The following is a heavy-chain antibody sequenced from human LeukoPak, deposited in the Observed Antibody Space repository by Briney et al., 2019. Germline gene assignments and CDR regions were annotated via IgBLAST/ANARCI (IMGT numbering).Heavy chain of an antibody. CDR1: GGSISSGSYY. Sequence: SETLSLTCTVSGGSISSGSYYWSWIRQPAGKGLEWIGRVYSSGSTNYNPSLKSRVSISVDTSKNQFSLRLSSVTAADTAVYYCARGGYCGGDCYFYYWGQGTLVTVSS. CDR3: ARGGYCGGDCYFYY. V-gene: IGHV4-61*02. CDR2: VYSSGST. J-gene: IGHJ4*02. D-gene: IGHD2-21*02.